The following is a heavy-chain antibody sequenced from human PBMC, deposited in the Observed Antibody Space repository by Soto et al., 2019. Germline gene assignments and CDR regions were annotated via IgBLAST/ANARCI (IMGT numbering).Heavy chain of an antibody. CDR3: ARERIVVVPAANPSYFDD. Sequence: PGGSLRLSCAASGFTFSSYGMHWVRQAPGKGLEWVAVIWYDGSNKYYADSVKGRFTISRDNSKNTLYLQMNSLRAEDTAVYYCARERIVVVPAANPSYFDDWGQGTRVTVSS. D-gene: IGHD2-2*01. CDR2: IWYDGSNK. J-gene: IGHJ4*02. CDR1: GFTFSSYG. V-gene: IGHV3-33*01.